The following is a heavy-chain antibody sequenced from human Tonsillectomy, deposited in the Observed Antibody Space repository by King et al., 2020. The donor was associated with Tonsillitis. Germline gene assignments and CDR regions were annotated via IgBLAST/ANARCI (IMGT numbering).Heavy chain of an antibody. D-gene: IGHD3-22*01. J-gene: IGHJ4*02. V-gene: IGHV2-5*01. CDR3: ARPSAYYYYSSGYNY. CDR1: GFPLSTSGVG. Sequence: TLKESGPTLVKPTQTLTLTCTFSGFPLSTSGVGVGWIRQPPGKTLEWLALIYWNDDKPYSTSLKSRLTITTDTSTNQVVITMTNIDPVDTVTSYCARPSAYYYYSSGYNYWGKGTLVPV. CDR2: IYWNDDK.